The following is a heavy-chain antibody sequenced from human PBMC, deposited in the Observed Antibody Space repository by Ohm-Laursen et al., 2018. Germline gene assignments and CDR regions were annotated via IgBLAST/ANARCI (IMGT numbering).Heavy chain of an antibody. CDR3: ARGGSSDSTGSAVN. CDR1: GYTFTAYY. Sequence: ASVKVSCKPSGYTFTAYYMHWVRQAPGQGLEWMGWINPNGGNTNIAQRFQGRVTMTRDTSINTAYMELRRLTSDDTAVYYCARGGSSDSTGSAVNWGQGTLVTVSS. J-gene: IGHJ4*02. D-gene: IGHD6-19*01. CDR2: INPNGGNT. V-gene: IGHV1-2*02.